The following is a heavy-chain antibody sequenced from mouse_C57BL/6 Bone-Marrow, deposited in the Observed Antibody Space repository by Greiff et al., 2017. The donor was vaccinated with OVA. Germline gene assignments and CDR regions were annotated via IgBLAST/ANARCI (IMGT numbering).Heavy chain of an antibody. CDR3: ARNYYGSSLYYFDY. CDR1: GYTFTDYY. V-gene: IGHV1-76*01. J-gene: IGHJ2*01. CDR2: IYPGSGNT. Sequence: QVQLQQSGAELVRPGASVKLSCKASGYTFTDYYINWVKQRPGQGLEWIARIYPGSGNTYYNEKFKGKATLTAEKSSSTAYMQLSSLTSEDSAVYFCARNYYGSSLYYFDYWGQGTTLTVSS. D-gene: IGHD1-1*01.